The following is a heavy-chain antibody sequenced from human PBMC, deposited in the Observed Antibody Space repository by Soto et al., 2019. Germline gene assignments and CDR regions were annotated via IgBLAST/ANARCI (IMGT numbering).Heavy chain of an antibody. Sequence: QVQLVQSGAEVKKPGSSVKVSCKASGGTFSSYTISWVRQAPGQGVEWMGRIIPILGITNYAQKFQGRVTVAADKSPSTAYMELSSLRSEDTAVYYCATLLLAYCGGDCPMADYWGQGTRVTVSS. D-gene: IGHD2-21*02. V-gene: IGHV1-69*02. CDR3: ATLLLAYCGGDCPMADY. CDR2: IIPILGIT. CDR1: GGTFSSYT. J-gene: IGHJ4*02.